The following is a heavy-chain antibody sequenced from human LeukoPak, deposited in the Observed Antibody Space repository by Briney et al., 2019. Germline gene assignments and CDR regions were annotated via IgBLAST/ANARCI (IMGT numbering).Heavy chain of an antibody. Sequence: GESLKISCRGSGYGFNSHCNGWVRQMPGKGLEWMGSIYPGESDTRYGPSFKGQVTISADKSINTAYLQWRSLKASDTAMYYCARRLPTVGTKGGGFDVWGQGTLVTVSS. D-gene: IGHD1-26*01. J-gene: IGHJ3*01. V-gene: IGHV5-51*01. CDR2: IYPGESDT. CDR1: GYGFNSHC. CDR3: ARRLPTVGTKGGGFDV.